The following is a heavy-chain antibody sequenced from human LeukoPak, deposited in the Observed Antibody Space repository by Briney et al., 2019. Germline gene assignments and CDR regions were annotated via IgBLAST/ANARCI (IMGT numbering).Heavy chain of an antibody. CDR2: IYRSGST. D-gene: IGHD3-3*01. V-gene: IGHV4-59*01. CDR3: ARPASAYYVNEGFDI. Sequence: SETLSLTCTVSGDSITSYYWNWIRQPPGKGLEWIGHIYRSGSTNYNPSLKSRVTTSVDTSKNQISLKLSSVTAADTAVYYCARPASAYYVNEGFDIWGQGTMVTVSS. J-gene: IGHJ3*02. CDR1: GDSITSYY.